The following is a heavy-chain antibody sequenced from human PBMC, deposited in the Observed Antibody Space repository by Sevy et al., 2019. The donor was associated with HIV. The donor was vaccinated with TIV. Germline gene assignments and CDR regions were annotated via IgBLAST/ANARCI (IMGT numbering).Heavy chain of an antibody. CDR2: INHSGST. D-gene: IGHD5-12*01. CDR1: GGSFSGYY. CDR3: ARGVGVDIVATTSLYYFDY. J-gene: IGHJ4*02. Sequence: SETLSLTCAVYGGSFSGYYWSWIRQPPGKGLEWIVEINHSGSTNYNPPLKSRVTISVDTSKNQFSLKLSSVTAADTAVYYCARGVGVDIVATTSLYYFDYWGQGTLVTVSS. V-gene: IGHV4-34*01.